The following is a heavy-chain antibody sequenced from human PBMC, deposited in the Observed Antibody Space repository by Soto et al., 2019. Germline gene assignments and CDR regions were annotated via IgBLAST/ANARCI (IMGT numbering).Heavy chain of an antibody. CDR1: GLRFSSYG. V-gene: IGHV3-15*01. CDR2: IRSKPDGGTT. D-gene: IGHD6-13*01. J-gene: IGHJ3*02. CDR3: TTTRPGTNVLDK. Sequence: GGSLRLSCTASGLRFSSYGLNWVRQAPGKGLEWIGRIRSKPDGGTTEYAAPVKGRFTFSREDSKDTLYLQMSVLQPEDTAVYHCTTTRPGTNVLDKWGQGTMVTVSS.